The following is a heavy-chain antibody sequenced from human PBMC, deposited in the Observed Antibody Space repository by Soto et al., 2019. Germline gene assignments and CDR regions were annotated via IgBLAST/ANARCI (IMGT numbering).Heavy chain of an antibody. J-gene: IGHJ4*02. Sequence: GASVKVSCKASGFTFTSSAVQWVRQARGQRLEWIGWIVVGSGNTNYAQKFQERVTITRDMSTSTAYMELSSLRSEDTAVYYCAADIHGNYYFDYWGQGTLVTVSS. D-gene: IGHD1-7*01. CDR3: AADIHGNYYFDY. CDR2: IVVGSGNT. V-gene: IGHV1-58*01. CDR1: GFTFTSSA.